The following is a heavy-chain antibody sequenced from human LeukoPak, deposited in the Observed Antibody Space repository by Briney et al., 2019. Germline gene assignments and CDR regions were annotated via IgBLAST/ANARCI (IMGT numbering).Heavy chain of an antibody. CDR2: IYPGDSDT. J-gene: IGHJ4*02. CDR3: ASGPTLGYFDY. Sequence: GESLKISCKGSGYSFTSFWNAWVRQMPGKGLGWMGSIYPGDSDTTYTPSFQGQVTISADKSISTAYLQWSSLKASDTAMYYCASGPTLGYFDYWGQGTLVTVSS. D-gene: IGHD3-16*01. V-gene: IGHV5-51*01. CDR1: GYSFTSFW.